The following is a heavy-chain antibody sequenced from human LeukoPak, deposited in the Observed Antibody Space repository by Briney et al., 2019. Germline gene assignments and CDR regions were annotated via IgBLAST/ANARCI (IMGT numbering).Heavy chain of an antibody. V-gene: IGHV1-2*02. Sequence: ASVRVSCKASGYTFTGYYMHWVRQAPGQGLEWMGWINPNSGGTNYAQKFQGRVTMTRDTSISTAYMELSRLRSDDTAVYYCARDLVVVVPAAPYYWGQGTLATVSS. CDR3: ARDLVVVVPAAPYY. D-gene: IGHD2-2*01. CDR2: INPNSGGT. CDR1: GYTFTGYY. J-gene: IGHJ4*02.